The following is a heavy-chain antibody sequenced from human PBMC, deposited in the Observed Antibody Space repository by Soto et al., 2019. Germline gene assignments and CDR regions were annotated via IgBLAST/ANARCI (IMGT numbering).Heavy chain of an antibody. D-gene: IGHD3-22*01. J-gene: IGHJ4*02. CDR2: WYRSGVT. Sequence: SETLSLTCAVSGYSTSSGYYWGWIRQPPGKGLEWIGSWYRSGVTYYNPSLKGRVSMSVDTSKNQFSLKLSSVTAADTAVYYCARVAYFDSTGYYYCFDYWGQGTQVTVSS. V-gene: IGHV4-38-2*01. CDR1: GYSTSSGYY. CDR3: ARVAYFDSTGYYYCFDY.